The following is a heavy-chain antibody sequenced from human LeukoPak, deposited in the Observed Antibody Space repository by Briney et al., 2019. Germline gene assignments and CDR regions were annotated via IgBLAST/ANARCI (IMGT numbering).Heavy chain of an antibody. J-gene: IGHJ5*02. V-gene: IGHV3-21*01. Sequence: PGGSLRLSCAASGFTFSSYSMNWVRQAPGKGLEWVSSISSSSSYIYYADSVKGRFTISRDNAKNSLYLQMNSLRAEDTAVYYCARDWGGYDFSGGSWFDPWGQGTLVTVSS. CDR3: ARDWGGYDFSGGSWFDP. CDR1: GFTFSSYS. D-gene: IGHD5-12*01. CDR2: ISSSSSYI.